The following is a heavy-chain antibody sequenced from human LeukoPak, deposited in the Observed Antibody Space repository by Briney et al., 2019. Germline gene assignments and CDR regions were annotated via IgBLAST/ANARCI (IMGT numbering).Heavy chain of an antibody. CDR1: GYSISSGYY. J-gene: IGHJ4*02. CDR3: ARGRRRHSSSWYGPFDY. Sequence: SETLSLTCTVSGYSISSGYYWGWIRQPPGKGLEWIGSIYHSGSTNYNPSLKSRVTISVDTSKNQFSLKLSSVTAADTAVYYCARGRRRHSSSWYGPFDYWGQGTLVTVSS. CDR2: IYHSGST. V-gene: IGHV4-38-2*02. D-gene: IGHD6-13*01.